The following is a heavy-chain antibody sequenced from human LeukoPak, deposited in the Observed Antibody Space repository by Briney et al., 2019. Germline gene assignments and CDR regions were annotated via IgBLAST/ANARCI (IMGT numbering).Heavy chain of an antibody. D-gene: IGHD7-27*01. Sequence: GGSLRLSCAASGFSVSNYYMSWVRQAPGEGLEWVSVIYSGGNTYYTDSVKGRFTISRDNPKNTVFLQMGSLRGEDTAVYYCAKTGGPWDWGQGTLVTVSS. CDR1: GFSVSNYY. V-gene: IGHV3-53*01. CDR3: AKTGGPWD. CDR2: IYSGGNT. J-gene: IGHJ4*02.